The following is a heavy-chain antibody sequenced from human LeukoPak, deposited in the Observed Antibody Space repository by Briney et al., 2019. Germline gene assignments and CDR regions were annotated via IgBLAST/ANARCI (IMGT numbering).Heavy chain of an antibody. Sequence: GGSLRLSCVASGFIFNTHWMHWVRQAPGKGLVWVSRNRDGSSTTYADSVRGRFTISRDNAKNTLYLQVNSLRAEDTSVYYCVRDVRGVGGDYYYMDVWGKGTTVTVSS. CDR2: NRDGSST. J-gene: IGHJ6*03. CDR3: VRDVRGVGGDYYYMDV. D-gene: IGHD3-10*01. CDR1: GFIFNTHW. V-gene: IGHV3-74*01.